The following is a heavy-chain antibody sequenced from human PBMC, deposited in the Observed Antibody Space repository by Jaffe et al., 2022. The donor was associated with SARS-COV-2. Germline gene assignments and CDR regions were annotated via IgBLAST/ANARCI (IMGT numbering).Heavy chain of an antibody. CDR2: ISYDGSNK. CDR1: GFTFSSYG. CDR3: AKEAASSLFTIWFGSGDSYYGMDV. Sequence: QVQLVESGGGVVQPGRSLRLSCAASGFTFSSYGMHWVRQAPGKGLEWVAVISYDGSNKYYADSVKGRFTISRDNSKNTLYLQMNSLRAEDTAVYYCAKEAASSLFTIWFGSGDSYYGMDVWGQGTTVTVSS. J-gene: IGHJ6*02. D-gene: IGHD3-10*01. V-gene: IGHV3-30*18.